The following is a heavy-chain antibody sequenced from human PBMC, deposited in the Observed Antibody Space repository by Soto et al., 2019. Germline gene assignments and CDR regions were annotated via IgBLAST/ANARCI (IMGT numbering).Heavy chain of an antibody. CDR2: IEGDGSEK. CDR1: EFTFSSYW. D-gene: IGHD1-26*01. Sequence: PGGSLRLSCAASEFTFSSYWMTCVRQAPGRGLEWVANIEGDGSEKNYVDSVKGRFTVSRDNAKRSLYLHMNSLRVEDTAVYYCVRGLFTGSPHFFYWGQGTLVTVSS. V-gene: IGHV3-7*05. J-gene: IGHJ4*02. CDR3: VRGLFTGSPHFFY.